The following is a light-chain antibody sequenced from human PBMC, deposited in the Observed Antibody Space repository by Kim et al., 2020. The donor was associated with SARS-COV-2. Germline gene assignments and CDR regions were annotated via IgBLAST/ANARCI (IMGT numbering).Light chain of an antibody. J-gene: IGKJ1*01. CDR2: GAS. CDR1: QSIRSY. Sequence: VSPGERAPLSCRASQSIRSYLAWYQQKPGQAPRLLIYGASTWATGIPGRVSGTGSGTEFTLTISSLQSEDLALYYCQQYYDWPRTFGQGTKVDIK. CDR3: QQYYDWPRT. V-gene: IGKV3-15*01.